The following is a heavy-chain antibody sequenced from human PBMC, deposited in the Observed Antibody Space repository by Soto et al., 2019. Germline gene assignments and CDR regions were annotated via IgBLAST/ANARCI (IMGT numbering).Heavy chain of an antibody. J-gene: IGHJ4*02. D-gene: IGHD2-2*01. Sequence: QVQLQESGPGLVKPSQTLSLTCTVSGGSISSGGYYWSWIRQHPGKGLEWIGYIYYSGSTYYNPSLKTRVTISVDTSKNQFSLKLSSVTAADTAVYYCARLVPAANDDYFDYWGQGTLVTVSS. V-gene: IGHV4-31*03. CDR3: ARLVPAANDDYFDY. CDR2: IYYSGST. CDR1: GGSISSGGYY.